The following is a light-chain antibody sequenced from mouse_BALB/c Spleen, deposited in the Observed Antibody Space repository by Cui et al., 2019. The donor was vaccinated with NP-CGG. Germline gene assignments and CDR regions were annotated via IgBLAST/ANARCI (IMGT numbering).Light chain of an antibody. J-gene: IGLJ1*01. V-gene: IGLV1*01. Sequence: QAVVTQESALTTSPGETVTLTCHSSTGAVTTSNYANWVQEKPDHLFTGLIGGTNNRVPGVPARFSGSLIGDKAALTITGAQTEDEAIYFCALWYSNHWVFGGGTILTVL. CDR3: ALWYSNHWV. CDR1: TGAVTTSNY. CDR2: GTN.